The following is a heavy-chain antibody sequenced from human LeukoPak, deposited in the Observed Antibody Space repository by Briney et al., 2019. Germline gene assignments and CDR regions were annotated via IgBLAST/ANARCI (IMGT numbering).Heavy chain of an antibody. Sequence: GGSLRLSCVASGFTFSNYGMHWVRQAPGKGLEWVAVISYDGSNKYYADSVKGRFTISRDNSKNTLYLQVNSLRAEDTAVYYCAKDRRISPYWYFEIWGRGTLVTASS. CDR3: AKDRRISPYWYFEI. V-gene: IGHV3-30*18. J-gene: IGHJ2*01. CDR1: GFTFSNYG. CDR2: ISYDGSNK. D-gene: IGHD3-10*01.